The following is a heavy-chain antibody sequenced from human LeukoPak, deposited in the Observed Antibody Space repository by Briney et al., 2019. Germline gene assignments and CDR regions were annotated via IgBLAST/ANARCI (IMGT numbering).Heavy chain of an antibody. Sequence: GASVKVSCKASGYTFTSYGISWVRQAPGQGLEWTGGIIPIFGTANYAQKFQGRVTITADESTSTAYMELSSLRSEDTAVYYCARDPRDGYNEFGFDYWGQGTLVTVSS. J-gene: IGHJ4*02. D-gene: IGHD5-24*01. CDR1: GYTFTSYG. CDR2: IIPIFGTA. V-gene: IGHV1-69*13. CDR3: ARDPRDGYNEFGFDY.